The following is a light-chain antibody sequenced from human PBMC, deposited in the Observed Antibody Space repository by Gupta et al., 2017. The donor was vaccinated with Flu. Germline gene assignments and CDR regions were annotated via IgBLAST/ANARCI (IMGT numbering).Light chain of an antibody. Sequence: QSALTQPASMSGSPGQSITISCTGGTRDIGGFKYVSWYQQHPGKAPKRRSYDVTSRPSGVSTRFSGYKSGNTDSLTISGLQAEDEADDDCSSYRSSNAPWVFGGGTRLTVL. CDR3: SSYRSSNAPWV. CDR2: DVT. CDR1: TRDIGGFKY. J-gene: IGLJ3*02. V-gene: IGLV2-14*03.